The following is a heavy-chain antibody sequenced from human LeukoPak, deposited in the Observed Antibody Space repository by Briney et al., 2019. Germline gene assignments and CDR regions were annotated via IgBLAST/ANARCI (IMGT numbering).Heavy chain of an antibody. V-gene: IGHV4-59*02. J-gene: IGHJ3*02. CDR3: ARGDSSSWYDAFDI. CDR1: GGSVSSYY. CDR2: IYYSGST. Sequence: SETLSLTCTVSGGSVSSYYWSWIRQPPGKGLEWIGYIYYSGSTNYNPSLKSRVTISVDTSKNQFSLKLSSVTAADTAVYYCARGDSSSWYDAFDIWGQGTMVTVSS. D-gene: IGHD6-13*01.